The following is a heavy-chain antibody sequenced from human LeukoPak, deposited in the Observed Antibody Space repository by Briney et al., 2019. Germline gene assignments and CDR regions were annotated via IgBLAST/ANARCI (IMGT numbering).Heavy chain of an antibody. Sequence: PSETLSLTCTVSGGSISSYYWGWIRQPPGKGLEWIGSIYYSGSTYYNPSLKSRVTISVDTSKNQFSLELSSVTAADTAVYYCARVVLLWFGEAYNWFDPWGQGTLVTVSS. V-gene: IGHV4-39*07. J-gene: IGHJ5*02. CDR1: GGSISSYY. CDR3: ARVVLLWFGEAYNWFDP. D-gene: IGHD3-10*01. CDR2: IYYSGST.